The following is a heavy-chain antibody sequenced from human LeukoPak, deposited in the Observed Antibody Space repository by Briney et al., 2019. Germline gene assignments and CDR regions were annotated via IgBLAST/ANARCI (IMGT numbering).Heavy chain of an antibody. CDR2: ISSSSSYI. Sequence: GGXLRLSCAASGFTFSSYSMNWVRQAPGKGLEWVSSISSSSSYIYYADSVKCRFTISRDNAKNSLYLQMNSLRAEDTAVYYCARDLDSSGYYEVDYWGQGTLVTVSS. V-gene: IGHV3-21*01. CDR3: ARDLDSSGYYEVDY. J-gene: IGHJ4*02. CDR1: GFTFSSYS. D-gene: IGHD3-22*01.